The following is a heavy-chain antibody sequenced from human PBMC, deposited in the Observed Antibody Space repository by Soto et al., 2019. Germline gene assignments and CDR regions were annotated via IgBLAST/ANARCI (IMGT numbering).Heavy chain of an antibody. CDR1: GYTFTSYG. D-gene: IGHD6-13*01. Sequence: QVQLVQSGAEVKKPGASVKVSCKASGYTFTSYGISWVRQAPGQGLEWMGWISAYNGNTNYAQKPQGRVTMTTDTSTSTAYMELRSLRSDDTAVYYCARSLWKQLDPEDAFDLWGKGTIVTVSS. J-gene: IGHJ3*01. CDR3: ARSLWKQLDPEDAFDL. V-gene: IGHV1-18*01. CDR2: ISAYNGNT.